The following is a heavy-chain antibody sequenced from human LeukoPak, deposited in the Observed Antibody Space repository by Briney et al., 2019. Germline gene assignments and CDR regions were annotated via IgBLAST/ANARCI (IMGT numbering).Heavy chain of an antibody. CDR3: ARPRSAGSRDGNWFDP. CDR2: INPNSGGT. D-gene: IGHD3-10*01. J-gene: IGHJ5*02. Sequence: ASVKVSCKASGYTFTGYYMHWVRQAPGQGLEWMGRINPNSGGTNYAQKFQGRVTMTRDTSISTAYMELNRLRSDDTAVYYCARPRSAGSRDGNWFDPWGQGTLVTVSS. V-gene: IGHV1-2*06. CDR1: GYTFTGYY.